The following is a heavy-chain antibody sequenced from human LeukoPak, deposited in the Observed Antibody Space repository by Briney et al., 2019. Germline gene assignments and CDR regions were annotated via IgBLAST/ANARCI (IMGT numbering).Heavy chain of an antibody. CDR2: ISYDGSNK. CDR1: GFTFSSYA. D-gene: IGHD1-26*01. J-gene: IGHJ3*02. V-gene: IGHV3-30-3*01. Sequence: GGSLRLSCAASGFTFSSYAMHWVRQAPGKGLEWVAVISYDGSNKYYADSVKGRFTISRDNSKNTLYLQMNSLRAEDTAVYYCAREEGAGAFDIWGQGTMVTVSS. CDR3: AREEGAGAFDI.